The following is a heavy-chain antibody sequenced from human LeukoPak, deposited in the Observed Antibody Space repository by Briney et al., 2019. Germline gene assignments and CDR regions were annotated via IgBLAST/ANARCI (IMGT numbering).Heavy chain of an antibody. V-gene: IGHV4-59*01. J-gene: IGHJ4*02. D-gene: IGHD4-17*01. CDR2: IYYSGST. Sequence: SETLSLTCTVSGGSNRSYYWSWIRQPPGKGLEWIGYIYYSGSTNYNPSLKSRVSISVDTSKNQFSLKLSSVTAADTAVYYCARTGSTVTMLYPFDHWGQGTLVTVSS. CDR1: GGSNRSYY. CDR3: ARTGSTVTMLYPFDH.